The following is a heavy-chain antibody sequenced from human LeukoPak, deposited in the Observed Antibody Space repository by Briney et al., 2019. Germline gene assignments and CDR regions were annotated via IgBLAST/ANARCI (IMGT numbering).Heavy chain of an antibody. D-gene: IGHD3-22*01. CDR2: IKQDGSEK. V-gene: IGHV3-7*01. Sequence: GGSLRLSCAASGFTISSYWMSWVRQAPGKGLEWVANIKQDGSEKYYVDSVKGRFTISRDNAKNSLYLQMNSLRAEDTAVYYCARGMIVVSRGFFDYWGQGTLVTVSS. CDR3: ARGMIVVSRGFFDY. CDR1: GFTISSYW. J-gene: IGHJ4*02.